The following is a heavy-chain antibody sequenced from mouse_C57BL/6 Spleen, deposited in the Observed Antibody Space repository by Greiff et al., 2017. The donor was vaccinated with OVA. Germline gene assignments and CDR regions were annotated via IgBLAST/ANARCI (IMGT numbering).Heavy chain of an antibody. J-gene: IGHJ2*01. CDR3: ARDTPFITTVVASRYFDY. CDR2: ISYDGSN. Sequence: EVQLQQSGPGLVKPSQSLSLTCSVTGYSITSGYYWNWIRQFPGNKLEWMGYISYDGSNNYNPSLKNRISITRDTSKNQFFLKLNSVTTEDTATYYCARDTPFITTVVASRYFDYWGQGTTLTVSS. D-gene: IGHD1-1*01. CDR1: GYSITSGYY. V-gene: IGHV3-6*01.